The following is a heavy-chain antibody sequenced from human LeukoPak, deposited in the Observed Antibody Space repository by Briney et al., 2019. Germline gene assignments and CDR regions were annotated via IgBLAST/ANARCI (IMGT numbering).Heavy chain of an antibody. CDR3: ARPQTSSSSTASLGY. J-gene: IGHJ4*02. D-gene: IGHD6-6*01. CDR2: IGSSGYTI. V-gene: IGHV3-11*01. CDR1: GFPFSNYF. Sequence: GGSLRLSCAASGFPFSNYFMSWVRQAPGKGLEWISYIGSSGYTIYYSDSVKGRFTISRDNAKNSLYLQMDSLRAEDTAIYYCARPQTSSSSTASLGYWGQGTLVTVSS.